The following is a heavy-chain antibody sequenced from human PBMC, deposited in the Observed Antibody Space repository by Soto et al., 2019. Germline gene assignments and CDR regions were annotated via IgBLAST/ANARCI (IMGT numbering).Heavy chain of an antibody. J-gene: IGHJ4*02. V-gene: IGHV3-23*01. CDR2: ISGSGGST. CDR1: GFTFSSYA. CDR3: AKGPPVYCSGGSCSDFDY. D-gene: IGHD2-15*01. Sequence: PGGSLRLSCAASGFTFSSYAMSWVRQAPGKGLEWVSAISGSGGSTYYADSVEGRFTISRDNSKNTLYLQMNSLRAEDTAVYYCAKGPPVYCSGGSCSDFDYWGQGTLVTVSS.